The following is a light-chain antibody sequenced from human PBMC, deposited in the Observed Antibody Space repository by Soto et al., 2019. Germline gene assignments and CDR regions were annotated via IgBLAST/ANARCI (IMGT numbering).Light chain of an antibody. J-gene: IGKJ1*01. CDR1: HDVSRN. V-gene: IGKV1-39*01. CDR2: AAS. CDR3: QQSYSTPRT. Sequence: DIQMTQSPSSLSASEGDRVTITCQSRHDVSRNLNWYQQKPGKAPKLLIYAASSLQSGVPSRFSGSGSGTDFTLTISSLQPEDFATYYCQQSYSTPRTFGQGTKVEIK.